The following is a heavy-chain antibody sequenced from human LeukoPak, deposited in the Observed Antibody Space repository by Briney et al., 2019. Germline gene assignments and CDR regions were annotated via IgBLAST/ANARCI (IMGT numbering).Heavy chain of an antibody. V-gene: IGHV4-4*02. D-gene: IGHD2-15*01. CDR3: ARDRVVVAATHRFDP. Sequence: SGTLSLTCAVSGGSISSSNRWSWVRQPPGKGLEWIGEIYHSGSTNYNPSLKSRVTISVDKSKNQFSLKLSSVTAADTAVYYCARDRVVVAATHRFDPWGQGTLVTVSS. CDR2: IYHSGST. CDR1: GGSISSSNR. J-gene: IGHJ5*02.